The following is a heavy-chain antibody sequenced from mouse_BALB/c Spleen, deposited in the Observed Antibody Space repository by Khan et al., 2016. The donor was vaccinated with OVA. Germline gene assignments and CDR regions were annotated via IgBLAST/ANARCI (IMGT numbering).Heavy chain of an antibody. CDR2: IYPGDGST. CDR1: GYTFTSHD. J-gene: IGHJ2*01. D-gene: IGHD1-1*01. V-gene: IGHV1S56*01. Sequence: QVQLTESGPEPVKPGALVKISCKASGYTFTSHDINRVKQRPGQGPEWIGWIYPGDGSTKYNEKFKGKAKLSEDKSSSTAYIQLSSLTSENSAVYFCARGELLRYLDYWGQGTTLTVSS. CDR3: ARGELLRYLDY.